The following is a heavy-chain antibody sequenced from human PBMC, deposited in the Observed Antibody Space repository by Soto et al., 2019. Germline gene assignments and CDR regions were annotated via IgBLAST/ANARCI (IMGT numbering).Heavy chain of an antibody. Sequence: PSETLSLTCAVYGGSFSGYYWSWIRQPPGKGLEWIGEINHSGSTYYNPSLKSRVTISVDTSKNQFSLKLSSVTAADTAVYYCARLGATGGYYYYYGMDVWGQGTTVTVSS. CDR1: GGSFSGYY. CDR2: INHSGST. CDR3: ARLGATGGYYYYYGMDV. J-gene: IGHJ6*02. D-gene: IGHD1-26*01. V-gene: IGHV4-34*01.